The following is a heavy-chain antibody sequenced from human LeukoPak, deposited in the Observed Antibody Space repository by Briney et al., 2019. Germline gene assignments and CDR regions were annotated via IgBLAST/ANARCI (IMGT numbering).Heavy chain of an antibody. Sequence: ASVKVSCKASGGTFSSYTISWVRQAPGQRLEWMGRIIPILGIANYAQKFQGRVTITADKSTSTAYMELSSLRSEDTAVYYCARDYDFWSGPSDPWGQGTLVTVSS. D-gene: IGHD3-3*01. CDR2: IIPILGIA. V-gene: IGHV1-69*04. CDR3: ARDYDFWSGPSDP. J-gene: IGHJ5*02. CDR1: GGTFSSYT.